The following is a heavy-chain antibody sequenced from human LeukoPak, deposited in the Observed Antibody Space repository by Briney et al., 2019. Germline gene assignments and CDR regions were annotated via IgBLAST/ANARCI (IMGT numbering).Heavy chain of an antibody. CDR3: ASQYSSSWYFRHASDI. CDR1: GGSFSGYY. J-gene: IGHJ3*02. D-gene: IGHD6-13*01. V-gene: IGHV4-59*10. CDR2: IYTSGST. Sequence: SETLSLTCAVYGGSFSGYYWSWIRQPAGKGLEWIGRIYTSGSTNYNPSLKSRVTMSVDTSKNQFSLKLSSVTAADTAVYYCASQYSSSWYFRHASDIWGQGTMVTVSS.